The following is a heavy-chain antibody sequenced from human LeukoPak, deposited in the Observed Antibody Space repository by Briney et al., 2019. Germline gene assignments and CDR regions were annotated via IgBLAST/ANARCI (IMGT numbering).Heavy chain of an antibody. J-gene: IGHJ3*02. Sequence: TGGSLRLSCAASGFTFSSYAMHWVRQAPGKGLEWVAVISYDGSNKYYADSVKGRFTISRDNSKNTLYLQMNSLRAEDTAVYYCARDWLSGDAFDIWGRGTMVTVSS. CDR1: GFTFSSYA. V-gene: IGHV3-30-3*01. CDR3: ARDWLSGDAFDI. D-gene: IGHD1-26*01. CDR2: ISYDGSNK.